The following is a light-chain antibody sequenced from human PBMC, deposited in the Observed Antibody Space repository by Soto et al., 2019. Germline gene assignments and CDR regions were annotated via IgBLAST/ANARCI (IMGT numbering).Light chain of an antibody. V-gene: IGKV3-20*01. CDR1: QSVSSNY. J-gene: IGKJ3*01. Sequence: ENVLTQSPVTLSLSPSERATLSCRASQSVSSNYLAWYQQKPGQAPRLLIYGASSRATGFPDRFSGSGSGTDFTLTISRLEPEDFAVYYCQQYGSSLFTLGPGTKVDIK. CDR3: QQYGSSLFT. CDR2: GAS.